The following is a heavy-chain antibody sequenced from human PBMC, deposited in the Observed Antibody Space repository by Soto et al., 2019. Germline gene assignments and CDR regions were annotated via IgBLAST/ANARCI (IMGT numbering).Heavy chain of an antibody. V-gene: IGHV1-18*04. Sequence: ASVKVSCKASGYTFTSYGITWVRQAPGQGLEWMGWISIYNGHTEFAQKFQGRVTMTTDISTTTAYMELRSLKFDDTALYYCARRGSGIVDFWGQGTSVTVSS. D-gene: IGHD1-26*01. CDR2: ISIYNGHT. CDR1: GYTFTSYG. CDR3: ARRGSGIVDF. J-gene: IGHJ6*02.